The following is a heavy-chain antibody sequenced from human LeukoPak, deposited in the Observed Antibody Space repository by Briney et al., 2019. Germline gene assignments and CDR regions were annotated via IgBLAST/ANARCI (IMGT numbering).Heavy chain of an antibody. D-gene: IGHD5-18*01. V-gene: IGHV4-59*01. CDR2: IYYTVGT. CDR3: ATAGYRYGTGYYFDY. Sequence: SETLSLTCTVSGGSISSDYWSWIRLPPGKGLEWIGYIYYTVGTYYNPSLKSRVPISLDTSKNQFSLKLSSLTAADAAVYSCATAGYRYGTGYYFDYWGQGALVTVSS. CDR1: GGSISSDY. J-gene: IGHJ4*02.